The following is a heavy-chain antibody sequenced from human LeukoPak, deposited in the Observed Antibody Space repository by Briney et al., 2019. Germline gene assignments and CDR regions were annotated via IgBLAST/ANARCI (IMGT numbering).Heavy chain of an antibody. CDR1: GGSFSSYY. CDR2: VYYTGST. V-gene: IGHV4-59*08. Sequence: PSETLSLTCSVSGGSFSSYYWSWIRQPPGKGLGWIGYVYYTGSTNYNPSLKSRVTMFEDKSKNQFSLRLYSVTVADTAVYYCARHFAYSSSSYFDYWGQGTLVTVSS. CDR3: ARHFAYSSSSYFDY. J-gene: IGHJ4*02. D-gene: IGHD6-6*01.